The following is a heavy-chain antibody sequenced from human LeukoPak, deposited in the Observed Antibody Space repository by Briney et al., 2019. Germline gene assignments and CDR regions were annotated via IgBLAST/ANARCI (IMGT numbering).Heavy chain of an antibody. CDR1: GGTFSSYA. D-gene: IGHD4-17*01. J-gene: IGHJ6*02. CDR2: IIPIFGTA. CDR3: ARGILSFTVTTSYYYYGMDV. V-gene: IGHV1-69*13. Sequence: SVKVSCKASGGTFSSYAISWVRQAPGQGLEWMGGIIPIFGTANYAQKFQGRVTITADETTSTAYMELSSLRSEDTAVYYCARGILSFTVTTSYYYYGMDVWGQGTTVTVSS.